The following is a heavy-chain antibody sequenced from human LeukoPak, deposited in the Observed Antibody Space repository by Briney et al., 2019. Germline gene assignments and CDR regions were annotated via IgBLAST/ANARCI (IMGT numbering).Heavy chain of an antibody. CDR1: GFTFRSYA. Sequence: AGGSLRLSCAASGFTFRSYAMTWVRQAPGKGLEWVSAISGSGGTTYYADSVKGRFTISRDNSKNTLYLQMNSLRAEDTAVYYCAKNSWSFCGSEGGPSNYFDQWGQGTLVTVSS. CDR2: ISGSGGTT. CDR3: AKNSWSFCGSEGGPSNYFDQ. D-gene: IGHD1-26*01. V-gene: IGHV3-23*01. J-gene: IGHJ4*02.